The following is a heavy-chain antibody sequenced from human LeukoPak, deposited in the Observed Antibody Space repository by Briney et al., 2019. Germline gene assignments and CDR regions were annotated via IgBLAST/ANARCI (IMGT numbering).Heavy chain of an antibody. J-gene: IGHJ4*02. CDR3: ARESIAAAGTSLVY. D-gene: IGHD6-13*01. CDR2: IYTSGST. Sequence: SETLSLTCTVSGGPISSGSYYWSWIRQPAGKGLEWIGRIYTSGSTNYNPSLKSRVTISVDTSKNQFSLKLSSVTAADTAVYYCARESIAAAGTSLVYWGQGTLVTVSS. CDR1: GGPISSGSYY. V-gene: IGHV4-61*02.